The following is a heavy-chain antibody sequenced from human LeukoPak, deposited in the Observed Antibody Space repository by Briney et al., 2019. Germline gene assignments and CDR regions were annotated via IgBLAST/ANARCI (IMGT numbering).Heavy chain of an antibody. V-gene: IGHV4-30-2*01. J-gene: IGHJ4*02. CDR3: ARDSPGWFDY. Sequence: SETLSLTCTVSGGSISSGGYYWSWIRQPPGKGLEWIGYIYHSGSTYYNPSLKSRVTMSVDTSKNQFSLNLSSVTAADTAVYYCARDSPGWFDYWGQGTLVTVSS. CDR1: GGSISSGGYY. CDR2: IYHSGST. D-gene: IGHD3-9*01.